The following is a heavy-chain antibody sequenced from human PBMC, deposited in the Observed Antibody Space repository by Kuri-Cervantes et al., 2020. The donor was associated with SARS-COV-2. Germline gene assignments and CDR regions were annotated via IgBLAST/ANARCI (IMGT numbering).Heavy chain of an antibody. CDR1: GGTFSSYT. CDR2: IIPILGIA. D-gene: IGHD2-2*01. J-gene: IGHJ6*02. CDR3: AREGAGDIVVVPALPYYYGMDV. Sequence: SVKVSCKASGGTFSSYTISWVRQAPGQGLEWMGRIIPILGIANYAQKFQGRVTITADESTSTAYMELSSLRSEDTAVHYCAREGAGDIVVVPALPYYYGMDVWGQGTTVTVSS. V-gene: IGHV1-69*04.